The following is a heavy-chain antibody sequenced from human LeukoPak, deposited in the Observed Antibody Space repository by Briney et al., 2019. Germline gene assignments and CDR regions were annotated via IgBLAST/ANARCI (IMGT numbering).Heavy chain of an antibody. V-gene: IGHV4-4*07. D-gene: IGHD3-3*01. CDR3: ARDGTKDYDFWSGYYNYYYYGMDV. J-gene: IGHJ6*02. Sequence: PSETLSLTCTVSGGSISSYYWSWIRQPAGKGLEWIGRIYTSGSTNYNPSLKGRVTMSVDTSKNQFSLKLSSVTAADTAVYYCARDGTKDYDFWSGYYNYYYYGMDVWGQGTTVTVSS. CDR2: IYTSGST. CDR1: GGSISSYY.